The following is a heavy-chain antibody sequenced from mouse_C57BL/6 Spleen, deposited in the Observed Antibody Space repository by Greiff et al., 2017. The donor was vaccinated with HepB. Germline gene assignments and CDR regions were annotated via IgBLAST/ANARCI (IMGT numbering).Heavy chain of an antibody. D-gene: IGHD2-2*01. J-gene: IGHJ4*01. CDR3: ARYGGGYAYAMNY. CDR1: GFTFTDYY. Sequence: EVKLMESGGGLVQPGGSLSLSCAASGFTFTDYYMSWVRQPPGKALEWLGFIRNKANGYTTEYSASVKGRFTISRDNSQSIIYLQMNALRAEDSATHYCARYGGGYAYAMNYGGKGTSVTVSS. CDR2: IRNKANGYTT. V-gene: IGHV7-3*01.